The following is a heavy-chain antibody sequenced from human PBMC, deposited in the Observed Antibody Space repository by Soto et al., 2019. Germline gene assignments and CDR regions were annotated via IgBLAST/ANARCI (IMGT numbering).Heavy chain of an antibody. CDR3: ARHVAGARGWVEEPL. CDR1: GYSFTSYW. Sequence: EVQLVQSGAEVKKPGESLRISCKGSGYSFTSYWISWVRQMPGKGLEWMGRIDPSDSYTNYSPSFQGHVTISADKSIITAYLQWSSLKALDTAMYYCARHVAGARGWVEEPLWGQGTLVTVSS. D-gene: IGHD1-1*01. V-gene: IGHV5-10-1*01. CDR2: IDPSDSYT. J-gene: IGHJ4*02.